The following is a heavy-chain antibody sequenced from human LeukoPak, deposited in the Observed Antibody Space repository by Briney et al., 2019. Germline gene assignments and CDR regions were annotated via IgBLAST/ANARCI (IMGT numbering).Heavy chain of an antibody. V-gene: IGHV1-69*04. CDR2: IIPILGIA. CDR1: GGTFSSYA. CDR3: AREVVPAAIGDYYYGMDV. Sequence: SVKVSCKASGGTFSSYAISWVRQAPGQGLEWMGRIIPILGIANYAQKFQGRVTITADKSTSTAYMELSSLRSEDTAVYYCAREVVPAAIGDYYYGMDVWGQGTTVTVSS. D-gene: IGHD2-2*01. J-gene: IGHJ6*02.